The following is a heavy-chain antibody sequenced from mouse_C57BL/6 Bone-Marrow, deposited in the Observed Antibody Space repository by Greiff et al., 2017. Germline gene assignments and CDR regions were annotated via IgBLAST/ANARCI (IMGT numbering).Heavy chain of an antibody. Sequence: EVQRVESGGGLVKPGGSLKLSCAASGFTFSDYGMHWVRQAPEKGLEWVAYISSGSSTIYYADTVKGRFTISRDNAKNTLFLQMTSLRSEDTAMYYCARPGYYGSPYYYAMDYWGQGTSVTVSS. V-gene: IGHV5-17*01. D-gene: IGHD1-1*01. CDR1: GFTFSDYG. CDR2: ISSGSSTI. CDR3: ARPGYYGSPYYYAMDY. J-gene: IGHJ4*01.